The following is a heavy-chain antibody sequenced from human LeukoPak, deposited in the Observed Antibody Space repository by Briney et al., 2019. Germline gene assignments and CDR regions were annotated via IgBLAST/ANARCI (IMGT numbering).Heavy chain of an antibody. J-gene: IGHJ3*02. CDR1: GFSFSNAW. CDR3: TTILSGTNAFNN. D-gene: IGHD6-19*01. CDR2: IRSETDGGTT. Sequence: GGSLRLSCEASGFSFSNAWMSWVRQAPGKGLEWLGRIRSETDGGTTDYAAPVKDRFTISRDDSKNTSFLQMNSLKTEDTAVYYCTTILSGTNAFNNWGQGTMVTVSS. V-gene: IGHV3-15*01.